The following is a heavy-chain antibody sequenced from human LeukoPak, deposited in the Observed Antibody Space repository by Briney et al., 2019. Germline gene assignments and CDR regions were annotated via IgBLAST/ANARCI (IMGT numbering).Heavy chain of an antibody. D-gene: IGHD3-16*02. Sequence: SETLSLTCAVSGGSISSSSYYWGWIRQPPGKGLEWIGSIYYSGSTYYNPSLKSRVTISVDTSKNQFSLKLSSVTAADTAVYYCARAPTFGGVIVSWFDPWGQGTLVTVSS. J-gene: IGHJ5*02. CDR2: IYYSGST. CDR1: GGSISSSSYY. V-gene: IGHV4-39*01. CDR3: ARAPTFGGVIVSWFDP.